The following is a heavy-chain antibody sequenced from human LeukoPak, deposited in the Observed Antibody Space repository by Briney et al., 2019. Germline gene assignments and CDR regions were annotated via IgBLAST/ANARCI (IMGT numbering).Heavy chain of an antibody. Sequence: PSETLSLTCTVSGGSFSSYYWSLIRQPPGKGLEWIGYIYYSGSTNYNPSLKSRVTISVDTSKNQFSLKLSSVTAADTAVYYCATVAVAGLGLFYFQHWGQGTLVTVSS. D-gene: IGHD6-19*01. CDR2: IYYSGST. CDR1: GGSFSSYY. J-gene: IGHJ1*01. V-gene: IGHV4-59*08. CDR3: ATVAVAGLGLFYFQH.